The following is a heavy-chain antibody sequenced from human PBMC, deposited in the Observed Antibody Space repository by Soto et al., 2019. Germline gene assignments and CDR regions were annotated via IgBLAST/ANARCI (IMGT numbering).Heavy chain of an antibody. D-gene: IGHD4-4*01. CDR3: ARDKGSSNPIYYYYYGMDV. J-gene: IGHJ6*02. CDR1: GFTFSSYS. Sequence: GGSLRLSCAASGFTFSSYSMNWVRQAPGKGLEWVSYISSSSSTIYYADSVKGRFTISRDNAKNSLYLQMNSLRDEDTAVYYCARDKGSSNPIYYYYYGMDVWGQGNTVTVSS. CDR2: ISSSSSTI. V-gene: IGHV3-48*02.